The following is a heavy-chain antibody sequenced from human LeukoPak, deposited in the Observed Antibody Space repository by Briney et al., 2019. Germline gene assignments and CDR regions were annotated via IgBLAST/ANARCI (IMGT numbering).Heavy chain of an antibody. CDR1: GGSFSSYY. J-gene: IGHJ4*02. CDR3: ARGHGWLRKVVYFDY. Sequence: NPSETLSLTCAVYGGSFSSYYWSWIRQPPGKGLEWIGEINHSGSTNYNPSLKSRVTISVDTSKNQFSLKLSSVTAADTAVYYCARGHGWLRKVVYFDYWGQGTLVTVSS. D-gene: IGHD5-12*01. CDR2: INHSGST. V-gene: IGHV4-34*01.